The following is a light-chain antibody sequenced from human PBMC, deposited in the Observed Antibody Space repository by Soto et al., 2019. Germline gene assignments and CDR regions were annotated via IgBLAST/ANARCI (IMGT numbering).Light chain of an antibody. CDR1: QSVSAN. Sequence: EIVLTQSPAALSVSLGERVTLSCRASQSVSANLAWYQQRPGQAPRLLIYDISTRAPDTPDRFSGSGSATEFTLTISSLQSEDSAVYYCQQYNIWPPWTFGQGTKVDIK. V-gene: IGKV3-15*01. J-gene: IGKJ1*01. CDR2: DIS. CDR3: QQYNIWPPWT.